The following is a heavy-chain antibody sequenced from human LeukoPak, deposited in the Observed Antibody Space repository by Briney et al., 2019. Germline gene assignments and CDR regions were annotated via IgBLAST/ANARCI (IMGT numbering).Heavy chain of an antibody. CDR2: IPAITGDK. J-gene: IGHJ1*01. V-gene: IGHV3-23*01. Sequence: SGGSLRLSCAASAFTFSTYAMNWVRQAPGKGLEWVSGIPAITGDKFYAGSVKGRFTISRDNSEKTLYLQMNSLRADDTAVYYCAGGYGAGSHNELEHWGQGTLVTVSS. CDR3: AGGYGAGSHNELEH. CDR1: AFTFSTYA. D-gene: IGHD3-10*01.